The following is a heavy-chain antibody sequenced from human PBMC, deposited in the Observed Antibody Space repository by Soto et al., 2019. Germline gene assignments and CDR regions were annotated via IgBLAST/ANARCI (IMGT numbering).Heavy chain of an antibody. Sequence: SETLSLTCTVSGGSISSYYWSWIRQPPGKGLEWIGYIYYSGSTNYNPSLKSRVTISVDTSKNQLSLKLSSVTAADTAVYYCAVVGATGGTEYFQHWGQGTLVTVS. CDR3: AVVGATGGTEYFQH. J-gene: IGHJ1*01. CDR2: IYYSGST. V-gene: IGHV4-59*01. D-gene: IGHD1-26*01. CDR1: GGSISSYY.